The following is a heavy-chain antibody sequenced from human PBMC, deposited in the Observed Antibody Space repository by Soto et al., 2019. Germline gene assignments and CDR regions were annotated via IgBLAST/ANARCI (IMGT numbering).Heavy chain of an antibody. V-gene: IGHV1-18*01. Sequence: QVQLVQSGGEVKKPGASVKVSCKTSGYSFTTYGISWVRQAPGQGLEWMGWISAYNGITNYAQKLQDRVTMTTDTSTSTAYMELRSLRSDDTAVYYCAREGPAPYYYYGMDVWGQGSTVTVSS. CDR1: GYSFTTYG. J-gene: IGHJ6*02. CDR3: AREGPAPYYYYGMDV. CDR2: ISAYNGIT.